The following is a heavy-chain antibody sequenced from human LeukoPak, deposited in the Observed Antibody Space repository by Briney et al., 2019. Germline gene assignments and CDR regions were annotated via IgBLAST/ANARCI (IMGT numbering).Heavy chain of an antibody. J-gene: IGHJ4*02. CDR1: GGSISSGSYY. CDR3: ARDGGYDPFDY. D-gene: IGHD5-12*01. V-gene: IGHV4-61*02. CDR2: IYTSGST. Sequence: SETLSLTCTVSGGSISSGSYYWSWIRQPAGKGLEWIGRIYTSGSTNYNPSLKSRVTISVDTSKNQFSLKLSSVTAADTAVYYCARDGGYDPFDYWGQGTLVTVSS.